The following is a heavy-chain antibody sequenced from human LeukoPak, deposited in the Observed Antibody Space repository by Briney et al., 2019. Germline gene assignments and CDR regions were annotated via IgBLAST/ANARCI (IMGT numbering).Heavy chain of an antibody. CDR3: TTEGVNWNDGGHAFDI. CDR1: GFTFSNAW. Sequence: GGSLRLSCAASGFTFSNAWMSWVRQAPGKGLEWVGRIKSKTDGWTTDYAAPVKGRFTISRDDSENTLYLQMNSLKTEDTAVYYCTTEGVNWNDGGHAFDIWGQGTMVTVSS. D-gene: IGHD1-1*01. J-gene: IGHJ3*02. V-gene: IGHV3-15*01. CDR2: IKSKTDGWTT.